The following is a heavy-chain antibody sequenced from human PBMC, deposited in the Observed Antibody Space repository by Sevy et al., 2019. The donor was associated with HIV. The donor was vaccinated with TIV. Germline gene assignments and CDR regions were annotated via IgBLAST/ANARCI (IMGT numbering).Heavy chain of an antibody. CDR3: AGDYCLSGTCYLDQ. CDR1: GFTFSAYE. J-gene: IGHJ4*02. CDR2: ISGSGKTT. V-gene: IGHV3-48*03. D-gene: IGHD2-15*01. Sequence: GGSLRLSCAASGFTFSAYEMNWVRQAPGKGLEWLSYISGSGKTTFYADSVRGRFTVYRDNARKSLYLQMNSLRADDTVMYYCAGDYCLSGTCYLDQRGQGTLVTVSS.